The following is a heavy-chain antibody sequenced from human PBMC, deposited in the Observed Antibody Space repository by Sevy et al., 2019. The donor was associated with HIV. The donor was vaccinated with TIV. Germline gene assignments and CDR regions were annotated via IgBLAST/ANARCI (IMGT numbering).Heavy chain of an antibody. V-gene: IGHV3-23*01. Sequence: VGSLRLSCAAPGFTFSSYAVSWVRQAPGKGPEWVSAVSASGISTYYADSVKGRFTISRDNSKNTVYLQMNSLRAEDTAVYYCAKGHSSGWYDFFDFWGQGTLVTVSS. CDR2: VSASGIST. CDR3: AKGHSSGWYDFFDF. D-gene: IGHD6-19*01. CDR1: GFTFSSYA. J-gene: IGHJ4*02.